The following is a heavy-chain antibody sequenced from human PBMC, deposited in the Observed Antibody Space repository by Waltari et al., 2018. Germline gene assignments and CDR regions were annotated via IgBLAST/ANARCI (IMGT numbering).Heavy chain of an antibody. J-gene: IGHJ6*02. D-gene: IGHD2-15*01. CDR3: AKTDARGGAMDV. CDR2: IYYSGNT. Sequence: QLQESGPGLVKPSETLSLTCTVSGGSISGGSYYWGWIRQPPGKGLEWIGSIYYSGNTYYSPSLKSRITMSVDTSKSQFSLKLSSVTAADTAVYYCAKTDARGGAMDVWGQGTTVTVSS. CDR1: GGSISGGSYY. V-gene: IGHV4-39*07.